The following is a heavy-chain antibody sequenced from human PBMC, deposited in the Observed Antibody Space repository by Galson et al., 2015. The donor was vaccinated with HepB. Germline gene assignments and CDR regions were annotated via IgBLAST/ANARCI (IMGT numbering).Heavy chain of an antibody. Sequence: SVKVSCKASGYTFTDYYLHWVRQAPGQGLEWMGWINPNSGDTNYAQKFQGRVTMTRDTSISTAHMELSRLRSDDTAVYYCARSIVVVPDALFDFWGQGTLVSVSS. CDR3: ARSIVVVPDALFDF. D-gene: IGHD2-2*01. CDR2: INPNSGDT. V-gene: IGHV1-2*02. J-gene: IGHJ4*02. CDR1: GYTFTDYY.